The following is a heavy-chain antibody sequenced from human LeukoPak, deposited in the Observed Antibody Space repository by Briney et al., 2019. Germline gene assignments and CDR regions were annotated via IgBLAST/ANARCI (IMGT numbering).Heavy chain of an antibody. V-gene: IGHV1-69*13. D-gene: IGHD3-22*01. J-gene: IGHJ3*02. Sequence: ASVKVSCKASGGTFSSYAISWVRQAPGQGLEWMGGIIPMFGTANYAQNFQGRVTITADESTSTAYMELSSLRSEDTAVYYCARAHASLRITMIVVGEHAFDIWGQGTMVTVSS. CDR3: ARAHASLRITMIVVGEHAFDI. CDR1: GGTFSSYA. CDR2: IIPMFGTA.